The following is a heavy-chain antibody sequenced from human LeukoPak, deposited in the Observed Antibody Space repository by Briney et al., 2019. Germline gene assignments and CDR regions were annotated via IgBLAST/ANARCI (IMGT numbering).Heavy chain of an antibody. CDR2: INPNSGGT. V-gene: IGHV1-2*06. D-gene: IGHD3-10*01. J-gene: IGHJ4*02. Sequence: VASVKVSCKASGYTFTGYYMHWVRQAPGQGLEWMGRINPNSGGTNYAQKFQGRVTMTREPSLSTAYMELSRLRSDDTAVYYCARGSITMVRGFPDYWGQGTLVSISS. CDR1: GYTFTGYY. CDR3: ARGSITMVRGFPDY.